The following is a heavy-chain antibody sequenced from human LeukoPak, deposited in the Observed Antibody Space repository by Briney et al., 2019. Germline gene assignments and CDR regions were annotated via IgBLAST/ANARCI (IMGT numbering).Heavy chain of an antibody. J-gene: IGHJ4*02. V-gene: IGHV4-59*01. CDR3: ARIHRYCSGGACYVLDN. Sequence: PSETLSLTCTVSGGSISSYYWSWIRQPPGKGLEWIGYIYYSGSTNYNPSLKSRVTISVDTSKNQFSLKLSSVTAADTAVYYCARIHRYCSGGACYVLDNWGQGTLVAVSS. CDR2: IYYSGST. CDR1: GGSISSYY. D-gene: IGHD2-15*01.